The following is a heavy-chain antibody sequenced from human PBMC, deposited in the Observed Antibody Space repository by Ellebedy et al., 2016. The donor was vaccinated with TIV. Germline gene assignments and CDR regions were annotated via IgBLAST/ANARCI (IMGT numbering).Heavy chain of an antibody. CDR3: SRGWSTPDS. CDR2: IRSTGSDK. V-gene: IGHV3-21*06. CDR1: GFTFSNYN. Sequence: GESLKISCVASGFTFSNYNMNWVRQSPGKGLEWVSSIRSTGSDKYYAESVKGRFTISRDNAQDPLFLQMNSLRAEDTAVYFCSRGWSTPDSWGQGTLVIVSS. J-gene: IGHJ4*02. D-gene: IGHD2-15*01.